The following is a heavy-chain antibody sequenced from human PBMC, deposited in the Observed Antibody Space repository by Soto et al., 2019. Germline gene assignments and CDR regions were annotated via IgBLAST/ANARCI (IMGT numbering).Heavy chain of an antibody. CDR1: DDSSSNYK. D-gene: IGHD3-10*01. V-gene: IGHV4-59*08. CDR3: VRQGFGRLHGLVDV. Sequence: QVQLQESGPGLVKPSETLSLTCTVSDDSSSNYKWSWIRQPPGRRLEWIGYIDSNGGTSYNPSLQSRVTISIDTSTKQFFLKLSSVTAADTDVYYCVRQGFGRLHGLVDVWGQGTTVTVSS. J-gene: IGHJ6*02. CDR2: IDSNGGT.